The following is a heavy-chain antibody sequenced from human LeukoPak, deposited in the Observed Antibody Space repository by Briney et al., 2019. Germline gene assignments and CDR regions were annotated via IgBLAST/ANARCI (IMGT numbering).Heavy chain of an antibody. D-gene: IGHD2-21*02. V-gene: IGHV3-21*06. CDR2: ISSSSTHM. J-gene: IGHJ3*02. CDR3: ARTCGNACYSLDAFDI. CDR1: GFLFSSYT. Sequence: GGSLRLSCAASGFLFSSYTINWVRQAPGKGPEWVSSISSSSTHMFYADSVQGRFTISRNDAQNSLYLHLTSLRTEDTGVYYCARTCGNACYSLDAFDIWGQGTMVTVSS.